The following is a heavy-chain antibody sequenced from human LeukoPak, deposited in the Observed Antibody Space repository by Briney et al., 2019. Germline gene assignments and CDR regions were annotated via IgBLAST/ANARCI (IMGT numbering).Heavy chain of an antibody. J-gene: IGHJ4*02. CDR1: GYTFTSYA. CDR3: ASRWLDEDY. V-gene: IGHV1-3*01. CDR2: TSAGNGNT. Sequence: ASVKVSCKASGYTFTSYAIHWVRQAPGQRLEWMGWTSAGNGNTKYSQNFQGRVTFISNTSATTAFMELSSLRSEDAAVYYCASRWLDEDYWGQGTLVTVSS. D-gene: IGHD6-19*01.